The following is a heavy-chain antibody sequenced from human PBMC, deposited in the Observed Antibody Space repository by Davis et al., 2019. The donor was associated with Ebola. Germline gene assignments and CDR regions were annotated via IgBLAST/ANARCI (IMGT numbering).Heavy chain of an antibody. CDR3: ARGLIGTKGDLREGY. J-gene: IGHJ4*02. Sequence: GESLKISCVASEFTFSNYAMNWVRQAPGKGLEWVSGISGSARNTFYADSGKGRFTISRDNSKNTLYLQMNSLRAEDTAVYYCARGLIGTKGDLREGYWGQGTLVTVSS. CDR1: EFTFSNYA. V-gene: IGHV3-23*01. CDR2: ISGSARNT. D-gene: IGHD2-2*01.